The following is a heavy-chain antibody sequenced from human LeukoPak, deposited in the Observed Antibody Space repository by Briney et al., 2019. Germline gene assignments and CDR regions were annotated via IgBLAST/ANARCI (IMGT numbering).Heavy chain of an antibody. CDR2: IYYSGST. J-gene: IGHJ4*02. D-gene: IGHD4-17*01. Sequence: SETLSLTCTVSGGSISSGDYYWSWIRQPPGKGLEWIGYIYYSGSTYYNPSLKSRVTISVDTSKNQFSLKLSSVTAADTAVYYCARGDAGDYYFDYWGQGTPVTVSS. V-gene: IGHV4-30-4*01. CDR3: ARGDAGDYYFDY. CDR1: GGSISSGDYY.